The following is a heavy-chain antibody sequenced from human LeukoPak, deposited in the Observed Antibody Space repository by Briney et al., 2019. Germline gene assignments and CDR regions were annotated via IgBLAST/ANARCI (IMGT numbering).Heavy chain of an antibody. CDR2: IYYSGST. CDR1: GSSISSGDYY. CDR3: ASNSLDTSMADSFDI. Sequence: SETLSLTCTVSGSSISSGDYYWSWIRQPPGKGLEWIGYIYYSGSTYYNPSLKSRVTISVDTSKNQFSLRLSSVTAADTAMYYCASNSLDTSMADSFDIWGQGTMVTVSA. J-gene: IGHJ3*02. V-gene: IGHV4-30-4*01. D-gene: IGHD5-18*01.